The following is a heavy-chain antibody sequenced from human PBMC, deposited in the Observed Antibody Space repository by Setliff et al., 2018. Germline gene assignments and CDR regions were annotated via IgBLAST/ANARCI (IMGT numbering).Heavy chain of an antibody. J-gene: IGHJ3*01. CDR3: ARGNNWEPDAFDV. Sequence: KPSETLSLTCTVSGGSISSYYWSWIRQPPGKGLEWIAYIYYSGSTNYNPSLKSRVTISVDTSKNQFSLKLGSVTAADTAVYYCARGNNWEPDAFDVWGQGTMVTVSS. CDR2: IYYSGST. D-gene: IGHD1-20*01. V-gene: IGHV4-59*01. CDR1: GGSISSYY.